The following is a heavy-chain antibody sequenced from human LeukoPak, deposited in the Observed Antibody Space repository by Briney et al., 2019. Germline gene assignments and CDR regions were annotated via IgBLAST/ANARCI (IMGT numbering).Heavy chain of an antibody. V-gene: IGHV4-59*01. CDR3: ARGYCSSTSCRPFDL. D-gene: IGHD2-2*01. J-gene: IGHJ2*01. Sequence: PSETLSLTCTVSGGSISSYYWSWIRQPPGKGLEWIGYIYYSGSTNYNPSLKSRVTISVGTSKNQFSLKLSSVTAADTAVYYCARGYCSSTSCRPFDLWGRGTLVTVSS. CDR2: IYYSGST. CDR1: GGSISSYY.